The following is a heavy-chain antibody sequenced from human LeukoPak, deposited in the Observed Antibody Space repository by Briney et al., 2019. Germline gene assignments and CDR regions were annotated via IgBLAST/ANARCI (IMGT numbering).Heavy chain of an antibody. D-gene: IGHD3-3*01. Sequence: PGGSLRLSCAASGFTFSSYGMHWVRQAPGKGLEWVSSISSSSSYIYYADSVKGRFTISRDNAKNSLYLQMNSLRAEDTAVYYCATAYDFLYYFDYWGQGTLVTVSS. CDR3: ATAYDFLYYFDY. J-gene: IGHJ4*02. CDR2: ISSSSSYI. V-gene: IGHV3-21*01. CDR1: GFTFSSYG.